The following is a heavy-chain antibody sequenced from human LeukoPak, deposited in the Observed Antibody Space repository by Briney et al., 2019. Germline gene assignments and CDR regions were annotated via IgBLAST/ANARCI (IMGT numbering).Heavy chain of an antibody. CDR2: INPSDGFT. J-gene: IGHJ4*02. Sequence: ASVKVSCKASGYTFTSYYMHWVRQAPGQGLEWMGIINPSDGFTSYAQKFQGRVTMTSDTSTSTVYMELSSLRSEDMAVYYCARTGYNYDYYYWGQGTLVTVSS. CDR1: GYTFTSYY. CDR3: ARTGYNYDYYY. V-gene: IGHV1-46*01. D-gene: IGHD5-18*01.